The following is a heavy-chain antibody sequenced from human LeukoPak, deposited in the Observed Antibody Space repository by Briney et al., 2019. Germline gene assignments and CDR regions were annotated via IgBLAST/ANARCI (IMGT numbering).Heavy chain of an antibody. CDR1: GFTFSSYG. D-gene: IGHD3-22*01. V-gene: IGHV3-NL1*01. J-gene: IGHJ6*02. CDR2: IYSGGST. CDR3: ARDSPSYDSSGYDGMDV. Sequence: GGSLRLSCAASGFTFSSYGMHWVRQAPGKGLEWVSVIYSGGSTYYADSVKGRFTISRDNSKNTLYLQMNSLRAEDTAVYYCARDSPSYDSSGYDGMDVWGQGTTVTVSS.